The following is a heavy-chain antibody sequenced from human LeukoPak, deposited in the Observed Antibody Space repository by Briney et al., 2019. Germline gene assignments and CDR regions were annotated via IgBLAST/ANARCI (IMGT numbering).Heavy chain of an antibody. CDR3: ARVYCSSTSCSFGMDV. CDR1: GYTFTGYY. J-gene: IGHJ6*02. CDR2: INPNSGGT. V-gene: IGHV1-2*04. D-gene: IGHD2-2*01. Sequence: ASVKVFCKASGYTFTGYYMHWVRQAPGQGLEWMGWINPNSGGTNYAQKFQGWVTMTRDTSISTAYMELSRLRSDDTAVYYCARVYCSSTSCSFGMDVWGQGTTVTVSS.